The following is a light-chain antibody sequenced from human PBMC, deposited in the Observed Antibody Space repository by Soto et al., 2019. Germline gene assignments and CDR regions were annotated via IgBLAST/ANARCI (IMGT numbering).Light chain of an antibody. Sequence: DIPMTQAPSSLSASVGDRVTITCRARQDISTYLAWYQQKPGKVPKLLISAAYTLQSGVPPRFSGSGSGTDFPLTISSLQPEDVATYYCQQYDNAPLTFGGGTKVEIK. CDR2: AAY. J-gene: IGKJ4*01. CDR3: QQYDNAPLT. V-gene: IGKV1-27*01. CDR1: QDISTY.